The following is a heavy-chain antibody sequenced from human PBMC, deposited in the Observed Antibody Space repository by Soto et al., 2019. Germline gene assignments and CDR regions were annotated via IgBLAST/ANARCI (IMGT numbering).Heavy chain of an antibody. CDR3: ASSPLSGSYYYYYGMDV. V-gene: IGHV1-3*01. D-gene: IGHD1-26*01. Sequence: ASVKISCKAFRYAFTSYAIHWVRQAPGQRLEWMGWINAGNGNTKYSQKFQGRVTITRDTSASTAYMELSSLRSEDTAVYYCASSPLSGSYYYYYGMDVWGQGTTVTVSS. CDR1: RYAFTSYA. J-gene: IGHJ6*02. CDR2: INAGNGNT.